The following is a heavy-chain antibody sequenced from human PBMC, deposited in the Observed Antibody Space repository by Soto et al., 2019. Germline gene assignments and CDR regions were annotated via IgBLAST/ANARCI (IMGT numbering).Heavy chain of an antibody. Sequence: PGGSLRLSCAASGFTFSSYWMHWVRQAPGKGLVWVSRINSDGSSTSYADSVKGRFTISRDNAKNTLYLQMNSLRAEDTAVYYCARVDYDILTGYSPRVYNLFDPWGQGTLVTVSS. V-gene: IGHV3-74*01. CDR1: GFTFSSYW. D-gene: IGHD3-9*01. J-gene: IGHJ5*02. CDR3: ARVDYDILTGYSPRVYNLFDP. CDR2: INSDGSST.